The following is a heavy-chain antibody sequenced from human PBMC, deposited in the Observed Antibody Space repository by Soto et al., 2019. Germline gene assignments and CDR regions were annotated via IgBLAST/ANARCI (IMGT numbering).Heavy chain of an antibody. CDR2: MYNTGST. V-gene: IGHV4-59*13. Sequence: SETLSLTCTVSSGSIIGYYWSWIMQPPGKGLEWIGYMYNTGSTVYNPSFKSRVTISVDTSKNQFSLKLNSVTAADTAVYYCARDLWGYCGTDCYPLDVWGQGTTVTVS. D-gene: IGHD2-21*02. J-gene: IGHJ6*02. CDR1: SGSIIGYY. CDR3: ARDLWGYCGTDCYPLDV.